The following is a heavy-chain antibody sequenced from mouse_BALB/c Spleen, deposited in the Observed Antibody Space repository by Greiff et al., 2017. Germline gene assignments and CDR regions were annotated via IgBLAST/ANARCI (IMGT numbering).Heavy chain of an antibody. CDR1: GYTFTSYW. CDR3: ARSDYGNYLAWFAY. J-gene: IGHJ3*01. CDR2: IAPGSGST. D-gene: IGHD2-1*01. Sequence: DLVKPGASVKLSCKASGYTFTSYWINWIKQRPGQGLEWIGRIAPGSGSTYYNEMFKGKATLTVDTSSSTAYIQLSSLSSEDSAVYFCARSDYGNYLAWFAYWGQGTLVTVSA. V-gene: IGHV1S41*01.